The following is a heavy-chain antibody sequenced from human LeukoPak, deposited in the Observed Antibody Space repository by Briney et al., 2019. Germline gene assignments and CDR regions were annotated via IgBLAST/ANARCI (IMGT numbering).Heavy chain of an antibody. Sequence: PGGSLRLSCAASGFTFTSYGMHWVRQAPGKGLEWVSAISGSGGSTYYADSVKGRFTISRDNSKNTLYLQMNSLRAEDTAVYYCAKSRTIFGVVLDYWGQGTLVTVSS. CDR3: AKSRTIFGVVLDY. D-gene: IGHD3-3*01. CDR2: ISGSGGST. CDR1: GFTFTSYG. V-gene: IGHV3-23*01. J-gene: IGHJ4*02.